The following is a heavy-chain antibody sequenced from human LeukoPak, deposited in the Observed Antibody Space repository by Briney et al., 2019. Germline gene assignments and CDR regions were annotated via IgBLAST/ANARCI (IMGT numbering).Heavy chain of an antibody. J-gene: IGHJ4*02. CDR3: AREQLRTIFGVVNPGYFDY. Sequence: PSETLSLTCTVSGGSISSYYWSWIRQPPGKGLEWIGYIYYSGSTNYNPSLKSRVTISVDTSKNQFSLKLSSVTAADTAVYYCAREQLRTIFGVVNPGYFDYWGQGTLVTVSS. CDR2: IYYSGST. D-gene: IGHD3-3*01. CDR1: GGSISSYY. V-gene: IGHV4-59*01.